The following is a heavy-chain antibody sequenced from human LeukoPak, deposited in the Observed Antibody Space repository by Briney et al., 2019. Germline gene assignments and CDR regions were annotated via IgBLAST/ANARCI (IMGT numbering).Heavy chain of an antibody. J-gene: IGHJ4*02. CDR3: AKDRYSGLNTIDY. V-gene: IGHV3-23*01. CDR2: ISGSGGST. D-gene: IGHD6-13*01. CDR1: GFTFSSYA. Sequence: GGSLRLSCAASGFTFSSYAMSWVRQAPGKGVEWVSAISGSGGSTYYADSVKGRFTISRDNSKSTLYLQMNSLRAEDTAVYYCAKDRYSGLNTIDYWGQGTLVTVSS.